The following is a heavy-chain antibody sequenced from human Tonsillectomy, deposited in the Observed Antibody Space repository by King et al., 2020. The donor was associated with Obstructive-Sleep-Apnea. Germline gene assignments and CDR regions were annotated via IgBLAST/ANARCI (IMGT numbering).Heavy chain of an antibody. J-gene: IGHJ4*02. CDR1: AFTFSDYY. CDR2: ISTSSSYR. CDR3: ATHSSSSSLLPYYCNY. V-gene: IGHV3-11*06. D-gene: IGHD6-6*01. Sequence: VQLVESGGGLVKPGGSLRLSCAASAFTFSDYYMSWIRQAPGKGLEWISYISTSSSYRDYADSVKGRFTISRDNAKNSLYLQMNSLRAEDTAVYYCATHSSSSSLLPYYCNYWGQGTLVTVSS.